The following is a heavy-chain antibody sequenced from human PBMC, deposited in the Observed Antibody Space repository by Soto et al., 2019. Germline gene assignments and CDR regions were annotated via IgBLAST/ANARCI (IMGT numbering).Heavy chain of an antibody. V-gene: IGHV3-48*02. J-gene: IGHJ4*02. D-gene: IGHD6-19*01. CDR1: GFTFSVYS. CDR2: ITSDTKTI. CDR3: ARSVEGHFDY. Sequence: EVQLVESGGDLVQRGGSLRLSCVASGFTFSVYSMNWVLQAPGKGLEWFSYITSDTKTIKYADSVKGRFTISRDNAKNSVYLQMNSLRDEDTAVYYCARSVEGHFDYWGQGTVVTVSS.